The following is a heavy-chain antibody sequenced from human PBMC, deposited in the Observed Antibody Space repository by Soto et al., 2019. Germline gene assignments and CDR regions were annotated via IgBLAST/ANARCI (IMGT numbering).Heavy chain of an antibody. CDR1: GFTFSNYG. V-gene: IGHV3-33*01. D-gene: IGHD1-26*01. Sequence: GGSLRLSCAASGFTFSNYGMHWVRQAPGKGLEWVAIIWHDGNNKYYADSVRGRFIISRDNSKNRLYLQMNSLRAEDTAVHYCASDLVGASDSYGLDVWGQGTPVTVSS. CDR3: ASDLVGASDSYGLDV. J-gene: IGHJ6*02. CDR2: IWHDGNNK.